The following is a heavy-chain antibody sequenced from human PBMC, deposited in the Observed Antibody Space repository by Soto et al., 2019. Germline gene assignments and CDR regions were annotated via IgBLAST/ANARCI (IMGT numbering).Heavy chain of an antibody. D-gene: IGHD6-13*01. J-gene: IGHJ6*02. CDR2: INPSGGNT. CDR1: GYTFTSYY. V-gene: IGHV1-46*01. Sequence: ASVKVSCKASGYTFTSYYMHWVRQAPVQGLEWMGIINPSGGNTNYAQKLQGRVTMTTDTSTSTTYMKLRSLSSDDTAVYFCARERLVYQQPPYYYYGMDVWGQGTTVTVSS. CDR3: ARERLVYQQPPYYYYGMDV.